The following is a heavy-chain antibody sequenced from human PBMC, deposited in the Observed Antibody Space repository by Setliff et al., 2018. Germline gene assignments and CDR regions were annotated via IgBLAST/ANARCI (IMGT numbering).Heavy chain of an antibody. CDR1: GLTFSNCW. Sequence: GSLRLSCTASGLTFSNCWVSWVRQAPGKGLEWLASINPDGSEKYYVDSVKGRFTISRDNAKNSLSLQMNSLRTEDTAVYYCFGAGTCSYWGQGTLVTVSS. V-gene: IGHV3-7*01. J-gene: IGHJ4*02. CDR2: INPDGSEK. D-gene: IGHD3-10*01. CDR3: FGAGTCSY.